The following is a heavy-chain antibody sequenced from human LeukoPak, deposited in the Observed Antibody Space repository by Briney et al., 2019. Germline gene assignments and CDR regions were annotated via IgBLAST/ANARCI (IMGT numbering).Heavy chain of an antibody. V-gene: IGHV3-23*01. Sequence: QSGGSLRLSCAASGFTFSNYAMSWVRQAPGKGLEWVSAISDSGGDTYYADSVKGRFTVSRDNSKNTLYLQISNVRADDTAVYYCAKRVPYSSSAAYFDYWGQGTLLTVSS. CDR3: AKRVPYSSSAAYFDY. CDR2: ISDSGGDT. CDR1: GFTFSNYA. D-gene: IGHD6-6*01. J-gene: IGHJ4*02.